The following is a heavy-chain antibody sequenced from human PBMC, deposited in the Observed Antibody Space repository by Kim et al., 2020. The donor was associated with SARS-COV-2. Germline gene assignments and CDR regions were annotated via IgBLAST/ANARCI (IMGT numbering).Heavy chain of an antibody. V-gene: IGHV3-48*02. Sequence: GGSLRLSCAASGLIFTTYSMNWVRQAPGKGLEWISYISGSGDTMYYADSVKGRFSISRDNAKNSLFLQMNSLRDEDTAVYYCAAFAMATVGRDHWGQGTL. D-gene: IGHD2-2*01. CDR3: AAFAMATVGRDH. CDR1: GLIFTTYS. J-gene: IGHJ4*02. CDR2: ISGSGDTM.